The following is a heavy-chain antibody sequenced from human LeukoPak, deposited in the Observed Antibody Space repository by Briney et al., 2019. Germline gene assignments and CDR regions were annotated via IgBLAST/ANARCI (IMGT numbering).Heavy chain of an antibody. CDR1: GGSISSGGYY. CDR2: IYYSGST. D-gene: IGHD3-22*01. V-gene: IGHV4-31*03. CDR3: AETYYYDRRCAFGI. J-gene: IGHJ3*02. Sequence: SQTLSLTCTVSGGSISSGGYYWSWIRQHPGKGLKWIGYIYYSGSTYYNPSLKSRVTISVDTSKNQFSLKLSSVTAADTAVYYCAETYYYDRRCAFGIWGQGTMVTVSS.